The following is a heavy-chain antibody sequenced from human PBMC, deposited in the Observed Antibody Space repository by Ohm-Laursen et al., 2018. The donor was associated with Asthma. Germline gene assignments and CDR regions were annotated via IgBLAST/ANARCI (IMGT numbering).Heavy chain of an antibody. CDR1: GFIFNTLS. CDR2: ISYDGTDT. D-gene: IGHD6-25*01. CDR3: ARDQMLGYSYGYHSD. J-gene: IGHJ4*02. Sequence: SLRLSCAASGFIFNTLSMHWVRQPPGKGLEWVSVISYDGTDTAYADSVKGGFFISRDNSKDTLYLQINTLRVEDTAIYFCARDQMLGYSYGYHSDWGQGTLVTVSS. V-gene: IGHV3-30-3*01.